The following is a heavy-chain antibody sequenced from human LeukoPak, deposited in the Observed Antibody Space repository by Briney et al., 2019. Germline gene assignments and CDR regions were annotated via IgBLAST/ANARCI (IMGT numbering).Heavy chain of an antibody. CDR2: ISWNSGSI. CDR3: ARGSSWGVDY. V-gene: IGHV3-9*01. D-gene: IGHD6-13*01. CDR1: GFTFDDYA. Sequence: GGPLRPSCAASGFTFDDYAMHWVRQAPGKGLEWVSGISWNSGSIGYADSVKGRFTISRDNAKNSLYLQMNSLRAEDTALYYCARGSSWGVDYWAREPWSSSLQ. J-gene: IGHJ4*02.